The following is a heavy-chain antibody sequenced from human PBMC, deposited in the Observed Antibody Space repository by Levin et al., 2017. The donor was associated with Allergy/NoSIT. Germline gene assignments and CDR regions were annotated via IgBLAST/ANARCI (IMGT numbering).Heavy chain of an antibody. CDR1: GFSFSTYR. J-gene: IGHJ6*02. CDR2: INGDGSNI. CDR3: ARDHGLDV. Sequence: GESLKISCAASGFSFSTYRMDWVRQAPGKGLLWVSRINGDGSNIRYEDSVKGRFTISRDNAKSTLYLQMSSLRDEDTGVYYCARDHGLDVWGQGTTVTVSS. V-gene: IGHV3-74*01.